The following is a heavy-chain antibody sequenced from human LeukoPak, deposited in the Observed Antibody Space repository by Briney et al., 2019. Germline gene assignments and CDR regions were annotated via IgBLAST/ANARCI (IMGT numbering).Heavy chain of an antibody. D-gene: IGHD2-21*01. CDR1: GGTFSSYA. CDR2: INPRGDIT. Sequence: VASVKVSCKASGGTFSSYAISWVRQAPGQGLEWVGTINPRGDITSYAQRFQGRVTLTEDTSTSTIYMELSSLTSDDTAVYFCARPAYCDGTNCGYWLDPWGPGTLVTVSS. J-gene: IGHJ5*02. CDR3: ARPAYCDGTNCGYWLDP. V-gene: IGHV1-46*01.